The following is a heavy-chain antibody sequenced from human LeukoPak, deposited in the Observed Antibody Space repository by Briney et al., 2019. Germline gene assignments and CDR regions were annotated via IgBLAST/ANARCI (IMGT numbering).Heavy chain of an antibody. J-gene: IGHJ4*02. CDR2: IYTGGST. D-gene: IGHD6-13*01. V-gene: IGHV4-61*02. CDR3: ARSPIAAAGFDY. CDR1: GGSISSGSYY. Sequence: SETLSLTCTVSGGSISSGSYYWSWIRQPAGKGLEWIGRIYTGGSTNYNPSLKSRVTISVDTSKNQFSLKLSSVTAADTAVYYCARSPIAAAGFDYWGQGTLVTVSS.